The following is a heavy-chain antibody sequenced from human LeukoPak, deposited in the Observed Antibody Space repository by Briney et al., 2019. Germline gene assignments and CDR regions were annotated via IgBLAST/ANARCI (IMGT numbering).Heavy chain of an antibody. V-gene: IGHV3-21*01. CDR2: ISSSSSYI. D-gene: IGHD3-10*01. CDR3: ARDQYYYGSGSPFDY. J-gene: IGHJ4*02. CDR1: GFTFSSYS. Sequence: PGGSLRLSCAASGFTFSSYSMNWVRQAPGKGLEWVSSISSSSSYIYYADSVKGRFTISRDNAKNSLYLQMNSLRAEDTAVYYCARDQYYYGSGSPFDYWGQGTLVTVSS.